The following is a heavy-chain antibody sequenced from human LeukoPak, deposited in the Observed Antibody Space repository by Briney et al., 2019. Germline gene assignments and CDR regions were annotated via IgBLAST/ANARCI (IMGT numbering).Heavy chain of an antibody. V-gene: IGHV4-39*01. CDR1: GGSISSSSYY. Sequence: SETLSLTCTVSGGSISSSSYYWGWIRQPPGKGLEWIGSIYYSGSTYYNPSLKSRVTISVDTSKNQFSLKLSSVTAADTAVYYCARLLPRRRITMMVVVIWGYFDYWGQGTLVTVSS. J-gene: IGHJ4*02. CDR2: IYYSGST. CDR3: ARLLPRRRITMMVVVIWGYFDY. D-gene: IGHD3-22*01.